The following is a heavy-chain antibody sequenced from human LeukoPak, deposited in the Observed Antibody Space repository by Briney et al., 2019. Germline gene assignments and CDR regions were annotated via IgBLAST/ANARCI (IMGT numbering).Heavy chain of an antibody. CDR2: ISWNGGSI. J-gene: IGHJ4*02. CDR3: AKGVGSSLFDY. D-gene: IGHD6-13*01. Sequence: PGRSLRLSCAASGFTFDDYAMHWVRQAPGKGLEWVSGISWNGGSIGYADSVKGRFTISRDNAKNSLYLQMNSLRAEDTALYYCAKGVGSSLFDYWGQGTLVTVSS. CDR1: GFTFDDYA. V-gene: IGHV3-9*01.